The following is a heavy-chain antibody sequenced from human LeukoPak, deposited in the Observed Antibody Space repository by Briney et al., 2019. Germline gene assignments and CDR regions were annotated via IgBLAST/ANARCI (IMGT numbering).Heavy chain of an antibody. D-gene: IGHD1-26*01. Sequence: SETLSLTCTVSGGSISSYYWSWIRQPPGKGLEWIGRIYTSGSTNYNPSLKSRVTMSVDTSKNQFSLKLSSVTAADTAVYYCARGSNSGSYFFDYWGQGTLVTVSS. V-gene: IGHV4-4*07. CDR1: GGSISSYY. CDR3: ARGSNSGSYFFDY. CDR2: IYTSGST. J-gene: IGHJ4*02.